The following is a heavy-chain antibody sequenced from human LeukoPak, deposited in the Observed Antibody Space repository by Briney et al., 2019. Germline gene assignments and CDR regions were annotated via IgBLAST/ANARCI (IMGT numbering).Heavy chain of an antibody. CDR1: GYTFTGYY. V-gene: IGHV1-2*06. CDR2: INPNSGGT. D-gene: IGHD3-22*01. Sequence: ASVKVSCKASGYTFTGYYMHWVRQAPGQGLEWMGRINPNSGGTNYAQKFQGRVTMTRDTSISTAYMELSRLRSDDTAVYYCAKGWDSSGYPYDAFDIWGQETMVTVSS. CDR3: AKGWDSSGYPYDAFDI. J-gene: IGHJ3*02.